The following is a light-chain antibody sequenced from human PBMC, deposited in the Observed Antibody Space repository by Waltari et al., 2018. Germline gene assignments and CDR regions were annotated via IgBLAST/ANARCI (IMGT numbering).Light chain of an antibody. V-gene: IGKV1D-16*01. Sequence: DIQMTQSPSSLSASVGDRVTITCRASQGISKWLAWYQQKPGKPPKSLIYDASSLQSGVPSRFSGSRSGTRFTLTISSLQPEDSATYYCQQYNTYPLTFGGGTKVEIK. CDR3: QQYNTYPLT. CDR2: DAS. J-gene: IGKJ4*01. CDR1: QGISKW.